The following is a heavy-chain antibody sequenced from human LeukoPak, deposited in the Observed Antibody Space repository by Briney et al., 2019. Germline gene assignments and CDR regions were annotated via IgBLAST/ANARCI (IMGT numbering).Heavy chain of an antibody. J-gene: IGHJ6*03. CDR3: ARDWGVSARPGYMDL. CDR2: VNESGGT. V-gene: IGHV4-34*01. D-gene: IGHD6-6*01. Sequence: SETLSLTCAVYIDSFSNYHWNWIRQTPGKGMEWIGEVNESGGTNIRPSLRSRIILSVDTSKNQFSLKMTSVTAADTAVYYCARDWGVSARPGYMDLWGKGTTVTVSS. CDR1: IDSFSNYH.